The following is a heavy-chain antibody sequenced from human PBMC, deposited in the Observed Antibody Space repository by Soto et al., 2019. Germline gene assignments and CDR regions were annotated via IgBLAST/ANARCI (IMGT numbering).Heavy chain of an antibody. D-gene: IGHD3-22*01. CDR1: GFIYNNYG. Sequence: VQLLESGGGLVQPGGSLRLSCEASGFIYNNYGMSWVRQTPGEGLAWVAGINKRGDDTYYADSVKGRFTISRDNSKNTRSLKKSSLRAEDTAVYYCAKDRNYYAGGDYTAGVGFDVWGQGTVVTVSS. CDR2: INKRGDDT. J-gene: IGHJ3*01. CDR3: AKDRNYYAGGDYTAGVGFDV. V-gene: IGHV3-23*01.